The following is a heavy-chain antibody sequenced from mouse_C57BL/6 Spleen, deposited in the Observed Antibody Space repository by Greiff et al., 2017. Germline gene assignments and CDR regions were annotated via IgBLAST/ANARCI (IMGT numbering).Heavy chain of an antibody. Sequence: QVHVKQPGAELVRPGSSVKLSCKASGYTFTSYWMHWVKQRPIQGLEWIGNIDPSDSETHYNQKFKDKATLTVDKSSSTAYMQLSSLTSEDSAVYYCARSVGTYAMDYWGQGTSVTVSS. J-gene: IGHJ4*01. V-gene: IGHV1-52*01. CDR1: GYTFTSYW. CDR2: IDPSDSET. D-gene: IGHD1-1*02. CDR3: ARSVGTYAMDY.